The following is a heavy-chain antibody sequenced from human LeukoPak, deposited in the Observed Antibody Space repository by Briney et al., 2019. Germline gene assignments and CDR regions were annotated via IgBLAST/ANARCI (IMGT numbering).Heavy chain of an antibody. D-gene: IGHD3-22*01. V-gene: IGHV1-8*01. CDR3: ARGGTYYYDSSGYYYH. CDR2: MNPNSGNT. J-gene: IGHJ5*02. Sequence: ASVKVSCKASGYTFTSYDINWVRQATGQGLEWMGWMNPNSGNTGYAQKFQGRVTMTRNTPISTAYMELSSLRSEDTAVYYCARGGTYYYDSSGYYYHWGQGTLVTVSS. CDR1: GYTFTSYD.